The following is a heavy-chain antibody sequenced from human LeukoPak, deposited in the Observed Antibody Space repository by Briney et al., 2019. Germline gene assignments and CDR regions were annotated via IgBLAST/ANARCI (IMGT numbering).Heavy chain of an antibody. D-gene: IGHD3-9*01. Sequence: PSQTLSLTCTVSGGSISSGGYYWSWIRQHPGKGLEWIGYIYYSGSTYYNPSLKSRVTISVDTSKNQFSLELSSVTAADTAVYYCARGRYFDWLFDYYYGMDVWGQGTTVTVSS. J-gene: IGHJ6*02. CDR1: GGSISSGGYY. CDR2: IYYSGST. V-gene: IGHV4-31*03. CDR3: ARGRYFDWLFDYYYGMDV.